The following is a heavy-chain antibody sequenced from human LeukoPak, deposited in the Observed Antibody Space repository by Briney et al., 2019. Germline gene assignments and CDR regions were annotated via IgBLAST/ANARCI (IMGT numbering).Heavy chain of an antibody. V-gene: IGHV5-51*01. CDR2: IYPGDSDT. CDR3: ARPRGLYCSSTSCFPNYFDY. D-gene: IGHD2-2*01. J-gene: IGHJ4*02. Sequence: GESLKISCKGSGYSFTGYWIGWVRQMPGKGLEWMGIIYPGDSDTGYSPSFQGQVTISADKSISTAYLQWSSLKASDTAMYYCARPRGLYCSSTSCFPNYFDYWGQGTLVTVSS. CDR1: GYSFTGYW.